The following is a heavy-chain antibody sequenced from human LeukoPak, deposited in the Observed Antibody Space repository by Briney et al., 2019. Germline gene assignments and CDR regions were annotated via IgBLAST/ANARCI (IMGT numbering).Heavy chain of an antibody. CDR2: VYYSGAT. CDR1: GGSISSYF. V-gene: IGHV4-59*08. Sequence: PSETLSLTCTVSGGSISSYFWSWLRQPPGKRLEWIGYVYYSGATNYNPSLKSRVSISVATSKNQFSLKLTSVTAADTAVYYCARHPETNGPYNWFDPWGQGTLVTVSS. D-gene: IGHD2-8*01. CDR3: ARHPETNGPYNWFDP. J-gene: IGHJ5*02.